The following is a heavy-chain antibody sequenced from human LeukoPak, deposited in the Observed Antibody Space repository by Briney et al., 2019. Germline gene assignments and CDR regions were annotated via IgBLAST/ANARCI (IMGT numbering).Heavy chain of an antibody. V-gene: IGHV1-18*01. Sequence: ASVKVSRKASGYTFTSYGISWVRHAPGQGLEWMGWISAYNGNTNYAQKLQGRVTMTTDTSTSTAYTELRSLRSDDTAVYYCASSLSSTVYDAFDIWGQGTMVTVSS. J-gene: IGHJ3*02. CDR2: ISAYNGNT. CDR1: GYTFTSYG. D-gene: IGHD4-17*01. CDR3: ASSLSSTVYDAFDI.